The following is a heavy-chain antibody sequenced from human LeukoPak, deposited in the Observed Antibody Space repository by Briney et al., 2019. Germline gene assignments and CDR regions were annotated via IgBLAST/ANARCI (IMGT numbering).Heavy chain of an antibody. CDR2: ISGSGDST. D-gene: IGHD6-13*01. J-gene: IGHJ4*02. CDR3: ANRNGRAAAFVYFDY. Sequence: GGSLRLSCAASGFTFSSYAMSWVRQAPGKGLEWVSAISGSGDSTYYADSVKGRFTISRDNSKNTLYLQTNSLGAEDTAVYYCANRNGRAAAFVYFDYWGQGTLVTVSS. CDR1: GFTFSSYA. V-gene: IGHV3-23*01.